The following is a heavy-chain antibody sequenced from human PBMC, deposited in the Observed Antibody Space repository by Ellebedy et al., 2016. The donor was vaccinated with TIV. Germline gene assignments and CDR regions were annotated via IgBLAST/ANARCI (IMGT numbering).Heavy chain of an antibody. V-gene: IGHV4-39*07. CDR3: ARGYNWFDP. CDR2: VSPGGNT. Sequence: MPSETLSLTCTVSGGAISSSGSYWGWIRQPPGKGLEWIGSVSPGGNTYYKPSLKSRVTISVDTSNNQFSLKLTSVTAADTAVYYCARGYNWFDPWGQGTLVTVSS. J-gene: IGHJ5*02. CDR1: GGAISSSGSY.